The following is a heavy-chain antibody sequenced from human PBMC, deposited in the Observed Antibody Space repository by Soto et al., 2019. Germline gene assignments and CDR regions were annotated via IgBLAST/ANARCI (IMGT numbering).Heavy chain of an antibody. D-gene: IGHD6-19*01. V-gene: IGHV3-53*01. CDR1: GFTVSSNY. J-gene: IGHJ6*02. Sequence: GVLRLSCAASGFTVSSNYMSWVRQAPGKGLEWVSVIYSGGSTYYADSVKGRFTISRDNSKNTLYLQMNSLRAEDTAVYYCARWDSSGFWYGMDVWGQGTTVTVSS. CDR2: IYSGGST. CDR3: ARWDSSGFWYGMDV.